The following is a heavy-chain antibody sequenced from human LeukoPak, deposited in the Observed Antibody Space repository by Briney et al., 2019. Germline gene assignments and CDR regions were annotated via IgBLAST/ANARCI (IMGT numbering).Heavy chain of an antibody. J-gene: IGHJ4*02. CDR3: ARGVYYFDY. CDR1: GGSFSGYY. Sequence: SETLSLTCAVYGGSFSGYYWSWIRQPPGKGLEWIGEINHSGSTNYNPSLKSRVTISVDTSKNQFSLKLSSVTAADTAVYYCARGVYYFDYWGQGALVTVSS. V-gene: IGHV4-34*01. CDR2: INHSGST. D-gene: IGHD2-8*01.